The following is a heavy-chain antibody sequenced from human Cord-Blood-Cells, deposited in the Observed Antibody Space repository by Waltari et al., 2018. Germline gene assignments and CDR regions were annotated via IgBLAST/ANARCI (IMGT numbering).Heavy chain of an antibody. V-gene: IGHV4-30-4*08. CDR2: IYYSGST. CDR1: GGSISSGDYY. J-gene: IGHJ3*02. D-gene: IGHD2-2*01. Sequence: QVQLQESGPGLVKPSQTLSLTCTVSGGSISSGDYYWSWIRQPPGKGLEWIGYIYYSGSTYYHPSLKSRITRSVDTSKNQFSLKLSSVTAADTAVYYCARRGDCRSTSCYAFDIWGQGTMVTVSS. CDR3: ARRGDCRSTSCYAFDI.